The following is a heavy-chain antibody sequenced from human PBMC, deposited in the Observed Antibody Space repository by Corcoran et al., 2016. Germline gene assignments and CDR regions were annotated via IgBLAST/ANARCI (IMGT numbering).Heavy chain of an antibody. CDR1: GFTFDDYA. J-gene: IGHJ6*02. D-gene: IGHD3-3*01. CDR3: AKSLTIFGVETRMDV. Sequence: EVQLVESGGGLVQPGRSLRLSCAASGFTFDDYAMHWVRQAPGKGLEWVSGISWNSGSIGYADSVKGRFTISRDNAKNSLYLQMNSLRAEDTALYYCAKSLTIFGVETRMDVWGQGTTVTVSS. CDR2: ISWNSGSI. V-gene: IGHV3-9*01.